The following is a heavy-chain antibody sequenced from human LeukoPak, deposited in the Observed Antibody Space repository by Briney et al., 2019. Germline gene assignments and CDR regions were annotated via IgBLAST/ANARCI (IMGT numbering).Heavy chain of an antibody. CDR3: AKGSGYYLSDAFDI. V-gene: IGHV3-23*01. Sequence: GSLRLSCAASGFTFSRNAMSWVRQAPGKGLEWVSAISDSGGRTYYADSVKGRFTISRDNAKNTLYLQMNSLRAEDTAVYYCAKGSGYYLSDAFDIWGQGTMVTVSS. J-gene: IGHJ3*02. D-gene: IGHD3-3*01. CDR1: GFTFSRNA. CDR2: ISDSGGRT.